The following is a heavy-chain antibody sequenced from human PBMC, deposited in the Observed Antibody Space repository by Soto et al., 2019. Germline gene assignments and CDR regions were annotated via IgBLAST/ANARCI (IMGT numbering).Heavy chain of an antibody. J-gene: IGHJ4*02. CDR2: IWYDGSNK. V-gene: IGHV3-33*01. Sequence: GGSLRLSCAASGFTFSSYGMHWVRQAPGKGLEWVAVIWYDGSNKYYADSVKGRFTISRDNSKNTLYLQMNSLIAEDTAVYYCARDRPYSYGFGYWGQGTLVTVSS. D-gene: IGHD5-18*01. CDR3: ARDRPYSYGFGY. CDR1: GFTFSSYG.